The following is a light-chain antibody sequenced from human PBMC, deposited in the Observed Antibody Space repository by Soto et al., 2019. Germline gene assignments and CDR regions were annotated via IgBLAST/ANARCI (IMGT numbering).Light chain of an antibody. CDR2: EVS. CDR1: SNDVGTLNH. Sequence: QSVLTQPPSASGSPGQSVTISCTGTSNDVGTLNHVAWYQQHPGNVPQLIIYEVSNRPSGLSNRFSASKSGNTASLTISGLQAEDEADYYCCSYTTSSTLVFGTGTKVTVL. V-gene: IGLV2-14*01. J-gene: IGLJ1*01. CDR3: CSYTTSSTLV.